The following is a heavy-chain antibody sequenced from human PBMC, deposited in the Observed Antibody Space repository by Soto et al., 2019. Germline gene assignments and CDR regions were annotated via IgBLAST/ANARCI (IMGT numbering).Heavy chain of an antibody. CDR1: GFVFSSFA. D-gene: IGHD2-21*01. CDR2: ITDSGGFT. V-gene: IGHV3-23*01. J-gene: IGHJ4*02. Sequence: PGGSLRLSCAAPGFVFSSFAMSWVRQAPGKGLEWVSSITDSGGFTFYADSVKGRLTTSRDNSKSTLYLQMNSLRAEDTAVYYCAKYKGVIHHLMFDCWGQGTLVTVSS. CDR3: AKYKGVIHHLMFDC.